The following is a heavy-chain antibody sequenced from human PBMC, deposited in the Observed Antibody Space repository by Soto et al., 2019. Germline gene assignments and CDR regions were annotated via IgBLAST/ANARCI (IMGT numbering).Heavy chain of an antibody. J-gene: IGHJ4*02. D-gene: IGHD3-22*01. CDR2: INPSGGRT. V-gene: IGHV1-46*01. CDR3: ARDSSGYYPPDS. CDR1: GYTFTSYY. Sequence: QVQLVQSGAEVKMPGDSVKVSCKASGYTFTSYYIHWVRQAPGQGLEWMGIINPSGGRTSYPQKFQGRVTLTRDKSTTTVYMELSRLRSVDTAVYYCARDSSGYYPPDSWGQGTLVTVSS.